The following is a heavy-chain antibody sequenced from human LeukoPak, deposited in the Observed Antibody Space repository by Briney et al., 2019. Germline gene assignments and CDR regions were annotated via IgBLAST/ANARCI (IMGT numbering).Heavy chain of an antibody. V-gene: IGHV3-9*01. D-gene: IGHD2-15*01. CDR2: ISWNSGSI. J-gene: IGHJ6*02. CDR1: GFTFDDYA. CDR3: AKEISGGDGMDV. Sequence: GRSLRLSCAVSGFTFDDYAMHWVRQAPGKGLEWVSGISWNSGSIGYADSVKGRFTISRDNAKNSLYLQMNSLRAEDTALYYCAKEISGGDGMDVWGQGTTVTVSS.